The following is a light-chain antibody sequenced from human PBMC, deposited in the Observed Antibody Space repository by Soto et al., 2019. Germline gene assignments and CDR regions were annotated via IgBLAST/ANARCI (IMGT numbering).Light chain of an antibody. CDR1: QSVRNNY. Sequence: EIVFTQSPGTLAVPAVERATLSCRASQSVRNNYLAWYQQKPGQAPRLLIYGASNRATGIPDRFSGSGSGTDFTLTISRLETEDFAVYYCQQYGSSGTFGQGTKVDIK. V-gene: IGKV3-20*01. J-gene: IGKJ1*01. CDR2: GAS. CDR3: QQYGSSGT.